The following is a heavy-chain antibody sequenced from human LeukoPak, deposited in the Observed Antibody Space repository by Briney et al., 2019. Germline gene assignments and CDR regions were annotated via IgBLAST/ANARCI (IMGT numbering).Heavy chain of an antibody. CDR1: GFTFNSHE. Sequence: GGSLRLSCAASGFTFNSHEMHWVRQAPGKGLDWVSYITSSGGITYYADSVKGRFTVSRDNAKNTLYLLMNSLRPEDTAVYYCAKGVGIYDSSGYFDYWGQGTLVTVSS. V-gene: IGHV3-48*03. CDR3: AKGVGIYDSSGYFDY. CDR2: ITSSGGIT. D-gene: IGHD3-22*01. J-gene: IGHJ4*02.